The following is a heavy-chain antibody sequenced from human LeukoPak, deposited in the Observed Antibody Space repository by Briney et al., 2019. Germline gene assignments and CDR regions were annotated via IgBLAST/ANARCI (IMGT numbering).Heavy chain of an antibody. CDR2: ISSSSSYI. CDR3: ARDFWSGYYSIDY. D-gene: IGHD3-3*01. CDR1: GFTFSSYS. Sequence: PGGSLRLSCAASGFTFSSYSMNWVRQAPGKGLEWVSSISSSSSYIYYADSVKGRFTISRDNAKNSLYLQMNSLRAEDTAVYYCARDFWSGYYSIDYWGQGTLVTVSS. J-gene: IGHJ4*02. V-gene: IGHV3-21*01.